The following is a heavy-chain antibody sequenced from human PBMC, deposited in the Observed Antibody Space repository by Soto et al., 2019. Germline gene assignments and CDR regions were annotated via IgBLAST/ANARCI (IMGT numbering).Heavy chain of an antibody. CDR1: GGSISGYY. Sequence: ASETLSLTCTVSGGSISGYYWSWVRQPAGKGLEWVGRIYSDGTTNYSPSLKSRVTMSLDTSTDQFSLHLNSVTVADTALYYCSRVGCSNSKCYTRGMDVWGQGTTVTVSS. CDR2: IYSDGTT. CDR3: SRVGCSNSKCYTRGMDV. J-gene: IGHJ6*02. V-gene: IGHV4-4*07. D-gene: IGHD2-2*01.